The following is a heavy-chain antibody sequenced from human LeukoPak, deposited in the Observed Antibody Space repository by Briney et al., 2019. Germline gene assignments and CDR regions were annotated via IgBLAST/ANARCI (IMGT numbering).Heavy chain of an antibody. V-gene: IGHV3-48*04. CDR2: ISSSGTI. J-gene: IGHJ4*02. CDR1: GFTFSTYS. CDR3: ARDQGNWNIDY. Sequence: GGSLRLSCAASGFTFSTYSMNWVRQAPGKGLEWVSYISSSGTIYYADSVKGRFTISRDNAKNSLYLQMNSLRAEDTAVYYCARDQGNWNIDYWGQGALVTVSS. D-gene: IGHD1/OR15-1a*01.